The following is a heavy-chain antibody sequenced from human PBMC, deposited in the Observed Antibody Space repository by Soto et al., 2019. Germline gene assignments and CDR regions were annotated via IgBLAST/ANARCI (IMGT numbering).Heavy chain of an antibody. CDR3: ARSRFTRPAVDY. V-gene: IGHV3-30-3*01. J-gene: IGHJ4*02. CDR2: ISYDGSNK. D-gene: IGHD2-2*01. Sequence: PVGSLRLSCAASGFTFSSYAMHWVRQAPGKGLEWVAVISYDGSNKYYADSVKGRFTISRDNSKNTLYLQMNSLRAEDTAVYYCARSRFTRPAVDYWGQGTLVTVSS. CDR1: GFTFSSYA.